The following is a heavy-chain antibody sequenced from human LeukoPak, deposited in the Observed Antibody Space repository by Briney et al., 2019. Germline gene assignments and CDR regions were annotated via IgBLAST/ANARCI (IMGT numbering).Heavy chain of an antibody. J-gene: IGHJ4*02. CDR1: GGSISSSSYY. CDR2: IYYSGST. D-gene: IGHD2-15*01. Sequence: SETLSLTWTVSGGSISSSSYYWGWIRQPPGKGLQWIGSIYYSGSTYYNPSLKSRVTISVDTSKNQFSLKLSSVTAADTAVHYCARQDIVVVVAQEYYFDYWGQGTLVTVSS. CDR3: ARQDIVVVVAQEYYFDY. V-gene: IGHV4-39*01.